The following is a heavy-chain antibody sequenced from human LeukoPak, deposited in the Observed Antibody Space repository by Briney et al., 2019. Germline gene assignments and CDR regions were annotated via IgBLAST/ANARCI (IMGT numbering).Heavy chain of an antibody. CDR2: IYYTGST. Sequence: SETLSLTCTVSGGSISGYYWSWIRQPPAKGLEWIGYIYYTGSTNYNPSLKSRVTISLDTSKNPFSLKLRSVTAADTAVYYCARVLVRMVRGVGAWSDGWGQGTLVTVSS. CDR3: ARVLVRMVRGVGAWSDG. J-gene: IGHJ5*02. V-gene: IGHV4-59*01. D-gene: IGHD3-10*01. CDR1: GGSISGYY.